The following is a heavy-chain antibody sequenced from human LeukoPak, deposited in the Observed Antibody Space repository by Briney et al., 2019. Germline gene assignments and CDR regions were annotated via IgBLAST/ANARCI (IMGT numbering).Heavy chain of an antibody. Sequence: SETLSLTCSVSSDSVTSYFWSWIRQPPGKGLEWIGYVYHSGSTSYNPSLKSRVSISEDTSKNQFSLKLTSVTAADTAVYFCARANPNWNPPDYWGQGTLVTVSS. CDR1: SDSVTSYF. J-gene: IGHJ4*02. CDR2: VYHSGST. D-gene: IGHD1-1*01. CDR3: ARANPNWNPPDY. V-gene: IGHV4-59*08.